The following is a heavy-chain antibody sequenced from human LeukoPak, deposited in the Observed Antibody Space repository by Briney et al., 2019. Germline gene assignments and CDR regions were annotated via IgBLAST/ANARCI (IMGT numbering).Heavy chain of an antibody. CDR3: ARESHVTREDS. D-gene: IGHD1-26*01. V-gene: IGHV1-18*01. J-gene: IGHJ4*02. Sequence: GASVKVSCKASGYTFTSYGISWVRQAPGQGLEWVGWISANNGDTDYAQKFQARVIMTTDTSTSTAYMELRSLRSDDTAVYYCARESHVTREDSWGRGTLVTVSS. CDR1: GYTFTSYG. CDR2: ISANNGDT.